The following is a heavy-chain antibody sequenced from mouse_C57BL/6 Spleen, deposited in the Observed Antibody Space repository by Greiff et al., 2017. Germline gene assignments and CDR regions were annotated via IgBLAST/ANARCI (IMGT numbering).Heavy chain of an antibody. Sequence: QVQLQQSGAELMKPGASVKLSCKATGYTFTGYWIEWVKQRPGHGLEWIGEILPGSGSTTYTEKFKGKTTFTADTSSNTAYMQLSSMTTEDSAIYCCGRVRLGREKAWCAYWGQGTLGTVAA. J-gene: IGHJ3*01. CDR3: GRVRLGREKAWCAY. CDR2: ILPGSGST. CDR1: GYTFTGYW. V-gene: IGHV1-9*01. D-gene: IGHD4-1*01.